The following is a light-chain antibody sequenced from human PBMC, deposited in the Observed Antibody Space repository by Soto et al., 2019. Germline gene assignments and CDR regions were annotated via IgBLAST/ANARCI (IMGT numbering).Light chain of an antibody. CDR1: QSFSSTH. V-gene: IGKV3-20*01. Sequence: EIVLTHSPGTLSLSPGEIATLSCRASQSFSSTHLAWYQQKAGQAPRLLIYGASSRATGIPDRFSGSGSGTEFTLTISRLEPEDFAVYYCQHYGSSRTFGQGTKVDIK. CDR3: QHYGSSRT. J-gene: IGKJ1*01. CDR2: GAS.